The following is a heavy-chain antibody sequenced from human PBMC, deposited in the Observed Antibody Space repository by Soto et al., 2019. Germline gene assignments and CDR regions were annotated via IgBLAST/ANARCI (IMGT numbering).Heavy chain of an antibody. CDR1: GYTFIGYY. CDR2: INPRSGDT. CDR3: GRDGVGATPLGRFDP. D-gene: IGHD1-26*01. J-gene: IGHJ5*02. Sequence: QVQLVQSGAEVKKPGASAKVSCKASGYTFIGYYIHWVRQAPGQGLEWMGRINPRSGDTTYAQKFQGRLTMTRDTSISTAYMELSSLRSDDTAVYYCGRDGVGATPLGRFDPWGQGSLVTVSS. V-gene: IGHV1-2*06.